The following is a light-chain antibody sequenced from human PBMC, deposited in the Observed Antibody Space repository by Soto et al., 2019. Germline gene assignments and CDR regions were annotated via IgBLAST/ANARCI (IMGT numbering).Light chain of an antibody. J-gene: IGLJ1*01. CDR3: QVWDSSSDHLDV. Sequence: ARITCGGNNIGSKSVHWYQQKPGQAPVLVVYDDSDRPSGIPERFSGSNSGKTATLTISRVEAGDEADYYCQVWDSSSDHLDVFGTGTTGNVL. CDR1: NIGSKS. CDR2: DDS. V-gene: IGLV3-21*02.